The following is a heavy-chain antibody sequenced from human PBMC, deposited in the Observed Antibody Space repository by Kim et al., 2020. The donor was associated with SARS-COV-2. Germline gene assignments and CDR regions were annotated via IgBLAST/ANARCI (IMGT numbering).Heavy chain of an antibody. Sequence: GRFTLSRDNSKNTLYLQMNSLRAEDTAVYYCASTSPVSGVVNYYYYGMDVWGQGTTVTVSS. D-gene: IGHD3-3*01. V-gene: IGHV3-53*01. CDR3: ASTSPVSGVVNYYYYGMDV. J-gene: IGHJ6*02.